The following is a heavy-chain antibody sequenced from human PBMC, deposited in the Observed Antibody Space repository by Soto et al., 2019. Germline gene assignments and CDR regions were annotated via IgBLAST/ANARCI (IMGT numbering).Heavy chain of an antibody. CDR1: GYTFISYG. V-gene: IGHV1-18*01. CDR3: ARERGGYSDGDY. J-gene: IGHJ4*02. D-gene: IGHD5-18*01. CDR2: VNIYEGTT. Sequence: QVQLVQSGAEVKKPGASVKVSCKPSGYTFISYGITWVRQAPGQGLEWMGWVNIYEGTTNYAQKFQGRVTMTTDTSTSTVSLELRSLRSDDTAIYYCARERGGYSDGDYWGQGTLVTVSS.